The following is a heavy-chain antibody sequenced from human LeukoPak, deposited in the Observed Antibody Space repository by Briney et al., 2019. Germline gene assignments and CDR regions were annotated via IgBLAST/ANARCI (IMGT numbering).Heavy chain of an antibody. V-gene: IGHV3-15*01. D-gene: IGHD3/OR15-3a*01. J-gene: IGHJ4*02. CDR3: TAGTGRSDFDY. CDR1: GFTFSNAW. CDR2: IKRKGDDGTI. Sequence: GGSLRLSCAASGFTFSNAWMSWVRQAPGRGLEWVGRIKRKGDDGTIDYAAPVKGRLSISRDDSKKTLYLRMKSLKSEDTAVYYCTAGTGRSDFDYWGQGTLVTVSS.